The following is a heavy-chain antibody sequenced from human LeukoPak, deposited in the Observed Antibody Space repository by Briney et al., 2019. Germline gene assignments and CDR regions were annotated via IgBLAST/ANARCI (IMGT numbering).Heavy chain of an antibody. CDR3: ARVGPYSNRLDS. CDR2: IYYSGST. V-gene: IGHV4-59*01. D-gene: IGHD4-11*01. Sequence: SETLSLTCTVSGGSISNYYWGRIRQPPGKGLEWIGCIYYSGSTNYNPSLKSRVTMSVDTSKNQFSLNLRPVTAADTAVYYCARVGPYSNRLDSWGQGTLVTVSS. CDR1: GGSISNYY. J-gene: IGHJ5*01.